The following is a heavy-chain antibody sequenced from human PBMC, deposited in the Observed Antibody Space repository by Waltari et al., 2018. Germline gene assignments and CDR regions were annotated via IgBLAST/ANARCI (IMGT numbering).Heavy chain of an antibody. Sequence: QVQLVQSGAEVKKPGASVKVSCKASGYTFTGYYMHWVRQAPGQGLEWMGRIKPISGGTNDAQKLQGRVTMTRDTSISTAYMELSRLRSDDTAVYYCARVGGTLRADWFDPWGQGTLVTVSS. CDR1: GYTFTGYY. V-gene: IGHV1-2*06. D-gene: IGHD3-16*01. CDR2: IKPISGGT. J-gene: IGHJ5*02. CDR3: ARVGGTLRADWFDP.